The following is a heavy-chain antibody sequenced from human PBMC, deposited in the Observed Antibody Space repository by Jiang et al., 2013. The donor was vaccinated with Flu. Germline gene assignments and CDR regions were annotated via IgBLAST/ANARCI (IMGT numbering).Heavy chain of an antibody. CDR2: INHSGST. J-gene: IGHJ6*02. CDR3: ARVKKAHYYYYGMDV. CDR1: GGSFSGYY. V-gene: IGHV4-34*01. Sequence: LLKPSETLSLTCAVYGGSFSGYYWSWIRQPPGKGLEWIGEINHSGSTNYNPSLKSRVTISVDTSKNQFSLKLSSVTAADTAVYYCARVKKAHYYYYGMDVWGQGTTVTVSS.